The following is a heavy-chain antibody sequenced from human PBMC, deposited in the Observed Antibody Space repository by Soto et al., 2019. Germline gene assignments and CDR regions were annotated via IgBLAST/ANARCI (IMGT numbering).Heavy chain of an antibody. CDR2: ISGSGGST. D-gene: IGHD2-15*01. CDR3: AKDSRIVAVDPNHHYHLAF. V-gene: IGHV3-23*01. CDR1: GFTFSSYA. Sequence: GGSLRLSCAASGFTFSSYAMSWVRQAPGKGLEWVSAISGSGGSTYYADSVKGRFTISRDNSKNTLYLQMNSLRAEDTAVYYCAKDSRIVAVDPNHHYHLAFCGQGSTVTGSS. J-gene: IGHJ6*02.